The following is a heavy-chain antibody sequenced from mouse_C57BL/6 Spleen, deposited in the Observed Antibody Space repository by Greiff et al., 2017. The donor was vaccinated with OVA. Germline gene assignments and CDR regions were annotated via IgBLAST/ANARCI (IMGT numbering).Heavy chain of an antibody. J-gene: IGHJ1*03. V-gene: IGHV3-8*01. CDR3: ARSGCSSSWCFGV. Sequence: VQLKESGPGLAKPSQTLSLTCSVTGYSITSDYWHWIRKFPGNKLEYMGYISYSGSTYYNPSLKSRSSITRDTSKNQYYLQLNSVTTEDTATYYCARSGCSSSWCFGVWGTGTTVTVSS. D-gene: IGHD1-1*01. CDR2: ISYSGST. CDR1: GYSITSDY.